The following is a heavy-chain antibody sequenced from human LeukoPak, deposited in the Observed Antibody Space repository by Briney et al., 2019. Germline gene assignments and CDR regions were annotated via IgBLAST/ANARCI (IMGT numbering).Heavy chain of an antibody. CDR1: GFTFNTYA. CDR3: ARLSRVYYDSSGYSH. J-gene: IGHJ4*02. V-gene: IGHV4-34*01. D-gene: IGHD3-22*01. Sequence: GSLRLSCAASGFTFNTYAMSWVRQPPGKGLEWIGEINHSGSTNYNPSLKSRVTISVDTSKNQFSLKLSSVTAADTAVYYCARLSRVYYDSSGYSHWGQGTLVTVSS. CDR2: INHSGST.